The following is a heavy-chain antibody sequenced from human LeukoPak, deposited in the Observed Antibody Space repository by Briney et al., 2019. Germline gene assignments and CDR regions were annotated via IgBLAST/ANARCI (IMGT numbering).Heavy chain of an antibody. CDR2: ISSSSSYI. V-gene: IGHV3-21*01. J-gene: IGHJ3*02. CDR1: GFTFSSYS. CDR3: ARAGTTVADAFDI. Sequence: PGGSLRLSCAASGFTFSSYSMNWVRQAPGKGLEWVSSISSSSSYIYYADSVKGRFTISRDNSKNTLYLQMNSLRAEDTAVYYCARAGTTVADAFDIWGQGTMVTVSS. D-gene: IGHD1-1*01.